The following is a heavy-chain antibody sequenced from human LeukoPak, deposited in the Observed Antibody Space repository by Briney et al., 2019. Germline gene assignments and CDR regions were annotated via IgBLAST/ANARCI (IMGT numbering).Heavy chain of an antibody. D-gene: IGHD2-15*01. CDR1: GYTLTELS. V-gene: IGHV1-24*01. CDR3: ARGSSRTRCSGGSCPGY. J-gene: IGHJ4*02. CDR2: FDPEDGET. Sequence: GASVKVSCKVSGYTLTELSMHWVRQAPGEGLEWMGGFDPEDGETIYAQRFQGRVTMTEDTSTDTAYMELSSLRSEDTAVYYCARGSSRTRCSGGSCPGYWGQGTLVTVSS.